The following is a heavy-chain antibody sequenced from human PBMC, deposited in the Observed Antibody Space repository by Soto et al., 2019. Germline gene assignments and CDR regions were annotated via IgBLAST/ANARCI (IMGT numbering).Heavy chain of an antibody. CDR1: GGAFNGYY. CDR2: INHSGTV. V-gene: IGHV4-34*01. CDR3: ARAGAALVRGSIGGFDY. J-gene: IGHJ4*02. Sequence: QVHLQQWGAGLLKPSETLSLTCAVNGGAFNGYYWTWIRQSPGKGLQWIGEINHSGTVDYNPSLKSRVTLSSDTSKKQFSLTLTSVTAADTAVYYCARAGAALVRGSIGGFDYWDQGTLVTVSS. D-gene: IGHD3-10*01.